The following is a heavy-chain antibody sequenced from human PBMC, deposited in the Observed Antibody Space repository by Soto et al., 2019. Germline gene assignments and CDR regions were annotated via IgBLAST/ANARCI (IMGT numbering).Heavy chain of an antibody. Sequence: PSETLSLTCTVSGGSISSGGYYWSWIRQHPGKGLEWIGYIYYSGSTYYNPSLKSRVTISVDTSKNQFSLKLSSVTAADTAVYYCARVELAARPHYYYYMDVWGKGTTVTVSS. J-gene: IGHJ6*03. V-gene: IGHV4-31*03. CDR1: GGSISSGGYY. D-gene: IGHD6-6*01. CDR3: ARVELAARPHYYYYMDV. CDR2: IYYSGST.